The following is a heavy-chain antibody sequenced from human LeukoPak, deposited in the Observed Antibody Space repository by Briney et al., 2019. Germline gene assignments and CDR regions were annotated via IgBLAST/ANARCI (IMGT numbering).Heavy chain of an antibody. CDR3: ARDLLWTSSSGEEPGGY. CDR2: ISAYNGNT. V-gene: IGHV1-18*01. D-gene: IGHD6-13*01. Sequence: GASVKVSCKASGYTFTSYGISWVRQAPGQGLEWMGWISAYNGNTNYAQKLQGRVTMTTDTSTSTAYMELRSLRSDDTAVYYCARDLLWTSSSGEEPGGYWGQGTLVTVSS. J-gene: IGHJ4*02. CDR1: GYTFTSYG.